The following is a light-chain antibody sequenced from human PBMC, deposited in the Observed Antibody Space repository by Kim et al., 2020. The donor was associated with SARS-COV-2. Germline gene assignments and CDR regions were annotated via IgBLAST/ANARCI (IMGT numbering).Light chain of an antibody. V-gene: IGLV3-19*01. J-gene: IGLJ2*01. CDR3: NSRDNSDNHVL. Sequence: SSELTQDPVVSVALGQTVRITCQGDSLRSYYATWYQQKPGQAPLLVIYGKNNRPSGIPDRFSGSSSGSTASLTITGAQAEDEADYYCNSRDNSDNHVLFGGGTRLTVL. CDR2: GKN. CDR1: SLRSYY.